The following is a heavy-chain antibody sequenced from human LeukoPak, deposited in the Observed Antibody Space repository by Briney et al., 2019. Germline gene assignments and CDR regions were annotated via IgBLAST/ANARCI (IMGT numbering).Heavy chain of an antibody. CDR1: GGSFSGYY. CDR3: ARGDYYGSGYYYYGMDV. Sequence: PSETLSLTCAVYGGSFSGYYWSWIRQPPGKGLEWIGEISHSGSTNYNPSLKSRVTISVDTSKNQFSLKLSSVTAADTAVYYCARGDYYGSGYYYYGMDVWGQGTTVTVSS. V-gene: IGHV4-34*01. J-gene: IGHJ6*02. CDR2: ISHSGST. D-gene: IGHD3-10*01.